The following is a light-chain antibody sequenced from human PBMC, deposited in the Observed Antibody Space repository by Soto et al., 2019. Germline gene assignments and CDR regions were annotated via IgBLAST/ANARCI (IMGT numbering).Light chain of an antibody. CDR3: FSYSSCGTNV. CDR1: SSDVGKFKY. Sequence: QSALTQHASVSGCPGQSITISCTGASSDVGKFKYVSWYQQHPGDAPKLMIYEVSNRPSGVSNRFSGSKSGNTASLTISGHQAEDETDYYWFSYSSCGTNVFGPG. J-gene: IGLJ1*01. CDR2: EVS. V-gene: IGLV2-14*01.